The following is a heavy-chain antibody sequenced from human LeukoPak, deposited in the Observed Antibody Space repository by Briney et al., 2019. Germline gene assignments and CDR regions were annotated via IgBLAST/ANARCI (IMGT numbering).Heavy chain of an antibody. D-gene: IGHD6-13*01. CDR1: GFTFSSNW. V-gene: IGHV3-74*01. Sequence: QPGGSLRLSCAASGFTFSSNWMHWVRQAPGKGLVWVSRINEDGSTTNYADSVKGRSTIFRDNAKNSLYLQMNSLRAEDTAVYYCAREAPYSSSWTSYYYYYGMDVWGQGTTVTVSS. CDR3: AREAPYSSSWTSYYYYYGMDV. CDR2: INEDGSTT. J-gene: IGHJ6*02.